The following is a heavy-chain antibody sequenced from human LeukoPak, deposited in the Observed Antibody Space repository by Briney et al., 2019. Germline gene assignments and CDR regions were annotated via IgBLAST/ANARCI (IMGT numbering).Heavy chain of an antibody. J-gene: IGHJ5*02. CDR3: ARRPIVGSTGFYFDP. Sequence: PSETLSLTCNVSGGSISTTTNSWGWAWIRQRPTKGLEWIGSIYYGGSPYYTSSLKSRVTISVDTSKNQFSLTLASLTAADTAVYYCARRPIVGSTGFYFDPWGPGTLVTVSS. D-gene: IGHD1-26*01. V-gene: IGHV4-39*01. CDR2: IYYGGSP. CDR1: GGSISTTTNS.